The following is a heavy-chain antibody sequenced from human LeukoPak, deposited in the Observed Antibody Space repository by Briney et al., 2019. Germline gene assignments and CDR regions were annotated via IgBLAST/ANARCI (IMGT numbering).Heavy chain of an antibody. CDR1: RFTFSSYG. V-gene: IGHV3-30*02. Sequence: GGSLRFSCAASRFTFSSYGMHWVRQAPGKGLEWVAVIRYDGRNKYYSDSVKGRFTISRDNSKNTLYLQMNSLRAEDTAVYYCARERDGYTHYYYYYMDVWGKGTTVTISS. CDR2: IRYDGRNK. J-gene: IGHJ6*03. CDR3: ARERDGYTHYYYYYMDV. D-gene: IGHD5-24*01.